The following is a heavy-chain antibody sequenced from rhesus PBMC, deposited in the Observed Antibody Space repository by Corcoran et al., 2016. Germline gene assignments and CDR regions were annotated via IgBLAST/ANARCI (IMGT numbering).Heavy chain of an antibody. V-gene: IGHV3-16*02. Sequence: EVHLVESGGALVQPGGSLRLSCGASGFTFRHYWVSWVRQAPGKGLDWVGRIKNKADDGTAAYAESVKGRFTISRDDSKNTLYLQMNSLKTEDTAVYYCTRDGPGGYSGSIFYFDYWGQGVLVSVSS. CDR1: GFTFRHYW. CDR2: IKNKADDGTA. J-gene: IGHJ4*01. D-gene: IGHD5-42*01. CDR3: TRDGPGGYSGSIFYFDY.